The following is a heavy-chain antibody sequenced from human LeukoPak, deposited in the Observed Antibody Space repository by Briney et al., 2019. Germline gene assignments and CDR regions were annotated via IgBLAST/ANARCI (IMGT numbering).Heavy chain of an antibody. V-gene: IGHV3-66*01. Sequence: GGSLRLSCAASGFSFSNYGMNWVRQAPGKGLEWVSVIYSGGSTYYADSVKGRFTISRDNSKNKLYLQMNSLRAEDTAVYYCARGPTMKMDVWGKGTTVTVSS. D-gene: IGHD3-22*01. CDR3: ARGPTMKMDV. J-gene: IGHJ6*04. CDR1: GFSFSNYG. CDR2: IYSGGST.